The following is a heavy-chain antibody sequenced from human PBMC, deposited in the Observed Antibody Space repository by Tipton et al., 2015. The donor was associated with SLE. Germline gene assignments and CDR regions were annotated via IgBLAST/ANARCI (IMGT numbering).Heavy chain of an antibody. CDR3: ARDQSRAAAGTEKDAFDI. CDR2: ISAYNGNT. Sequence: QLVQSGAEVKKPGASVKVSCKASGYTFTSYGISWVRQAPGQGLEWMGWISAYNGNTNYAQKLQGRVTMTTDTSTSTAYMELRSLRSDDTAVYYCARDQSRAAAGTEKDAFDIWGQGTMVTVSS. D-gene: IGHD6-13*01. J-gene: IGHJ3*02. CDR1: GYTFTSYG. V-gene: IGHV1-18*01.